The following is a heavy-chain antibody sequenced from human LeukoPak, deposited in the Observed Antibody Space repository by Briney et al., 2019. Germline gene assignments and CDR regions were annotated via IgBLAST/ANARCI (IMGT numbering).Heavy chain of an antibody. CDR2: INPSGGST. CDR1: GYTFTSYG. CDR3: ARGPRITMIRGGQWYYYMDV. Sequence: ASVKVSCKASGYTFTSYGISWVRPAPGQGLEWMGIINPSGGSTNYAQKFQGRVTMTRDTSTSTVYMELSSLRSEDTAVYYCARGPRITMIRGGQWYYYMDVWGKGTTVTI. J-gene: IGHJ6*03. V-gene: IGHV1-46*01. D-gene: IGHD3-10*01.